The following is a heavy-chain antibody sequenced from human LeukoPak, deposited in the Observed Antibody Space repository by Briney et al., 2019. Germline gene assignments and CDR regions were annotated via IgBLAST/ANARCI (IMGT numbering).Heavy chain of an antibody. Sequence: GASVKVSCKASGYTFTGYYMHWVRQAPGQGLEWMGWINPNSGGTNYAQKFQGRVTMTRDTSISTAYMELSRLRSDDTAVYYCARPSGIAVAGIVAFDIWGQGTMVTVSS. V-gene: IGHV1-2*02. CDR3: ARPSGIAVAGIVAFDI. CDR2: INPNSGGT. D-gene: IGHD6-19*01. CDR1: GYTFTGYY. J-gene: IGHJ3*02.